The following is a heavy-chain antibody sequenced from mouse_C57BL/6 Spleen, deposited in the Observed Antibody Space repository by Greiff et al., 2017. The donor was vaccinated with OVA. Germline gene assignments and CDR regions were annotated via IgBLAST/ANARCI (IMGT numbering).Heavy chain of an antibody. V-gene: IGHV1-22*01. CDR2: INPNNGGT. CDR3: ARLSYEMDY. D-gene: IGHD2-3*01. Sequence: EVKLVESGPELVKPGASVKMSCKASGYTFTDYNMHWVKQSHGKSLEWIGYINPNNGGTSYNQKFKGKATLTVNKSSSTAYMELRSLTSEDSAVYYCARLSYEMDYWGQGTSVTVSS. CDR1: GYTFTDYN. J-gene: IGHJ4*01.